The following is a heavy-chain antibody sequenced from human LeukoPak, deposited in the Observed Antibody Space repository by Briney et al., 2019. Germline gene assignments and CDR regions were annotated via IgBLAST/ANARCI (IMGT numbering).Heavy chain of an antibody. CDR3: ASGARDGYKYTLDY. CDR1: GFTFSSYW. Sequence: GGSLRLSCAASGFTFSSYWMHWVRQVPGKGLVWASRINSDGSTTNYADSVGGRFTISRDNAKTTLYLQMNSLRAEDTAVYYCASGARDGYKYTLDYWGQGILVTVSS. CDR2: INSDGSTT. J-gene: IGHJ4*02. V-gene: IGHV3-74*01. D-gene: IGHD5-24*01.